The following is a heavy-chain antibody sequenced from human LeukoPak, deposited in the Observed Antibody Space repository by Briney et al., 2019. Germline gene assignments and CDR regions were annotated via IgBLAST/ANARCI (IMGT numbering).Heavy chain of an antibody. CDR3: ARDRGRYFDGPQTDY. V-gene: IGHV4-39*07. D-gene: IGHD3-9*01. CDR1: GDSFTSVTDY. Sequence: SETLSLTCTVSGDSFTSVTDYWAWIRQPPGKGLEWIATGDYSGGTYYNPSLKSRVTISLDTSRNQFSLKLTSVSAADTAVYYCARDRGRYFDGPQTDYWGQGILVTVSS. CDR2: GDYSGGT. J-gene: IGHJ4*02.